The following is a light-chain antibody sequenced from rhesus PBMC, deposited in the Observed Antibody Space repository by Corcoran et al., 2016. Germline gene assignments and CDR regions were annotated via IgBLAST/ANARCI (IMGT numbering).Light chain of an antibody. J-gene: IGKJ4*01. CDR3: LQHNSDPLT. CDR2: AAS. V-gene: IGKV1-28*03. CDR1: QGISSY. Sequence: DIQMTQSPSSLSASVGDTVTITCRASQGISSYLNWFQQKPGKAPKLLIYAASSLESGVPSRFSGSGSGTDFTLTSSSLKPEDFAVYYCLQHNSDPLTFGGGTKVELK.